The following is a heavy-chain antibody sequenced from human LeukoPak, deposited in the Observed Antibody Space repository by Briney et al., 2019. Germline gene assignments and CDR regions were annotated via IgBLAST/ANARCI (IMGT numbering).Heavy chain of an antibody. V-gene: IGHV4-4*02. D-gene: IGHD1-26*01. J-gene: IGHJ4*02. CDR2: ISLAGQT. CDR1: SGSISGTNW. Sequence: PSGTLSLTCGVSSGSISGTNWWSWVRQPPGQGLEWIGEISLAGQTNHNPSLNGRVTMSLDKSSNQLSLHLTSVTAADTATYYCSRESGPFCPFGYWGQGTLVIVSS. CDR3: SRESGPFCPFGY.